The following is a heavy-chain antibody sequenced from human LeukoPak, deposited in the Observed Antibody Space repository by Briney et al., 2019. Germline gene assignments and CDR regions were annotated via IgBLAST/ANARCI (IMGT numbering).Heavy chain of an antibody. CDR1: GYTFTSYA. D-gene: IGHD3-22*01. Sequence: ASVKVSCKASGYTFTSYAMHWVRQAPGQRLEWMGWINAGNGNTKYSQKFQGRVTITRDTSASTAYMGLSSLRSEDTAVYYCAREGYYYVYDYWGQGTLVTVSS. CDR2: INAGNGNT. CDR3: AREGYYYVYDY. V-gene: IGHV1-3*01. J-gene: IGHJ4*02.